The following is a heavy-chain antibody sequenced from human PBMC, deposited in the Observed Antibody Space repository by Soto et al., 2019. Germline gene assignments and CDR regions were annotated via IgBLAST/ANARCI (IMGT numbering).Heavy chain of an antibody. CDR3: ARQGVGDFTYVMDV. J-gene: IGHJ6*02. D-gene: IGHD2-21*02. Sequence: GASVKVSCKSSGYTFTSYDINCVRQATGQGLEWMGWMNPNSGNTGYAQKFQGRVTMTRNTSISTAYMELSSLKASDTAMYYCARQGVGDFTYVMDVWGQGTTVTVSS. CDR2: MNPNSGNT. V-gene: IGHV1-8*01. CDR1: GYTFTSYD.